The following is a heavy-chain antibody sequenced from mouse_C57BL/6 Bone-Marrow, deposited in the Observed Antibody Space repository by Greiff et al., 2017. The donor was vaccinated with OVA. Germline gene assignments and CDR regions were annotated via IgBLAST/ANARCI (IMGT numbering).Heavy chain of an antibody. V-gene: IGHV2-9-1*01. J-gene: IGHJ2*01. CDR1: GFSLTSYA. D-gene: IGHD4-1*02. CDR2: IWTGGGT. CDR3: ASQLGRGGYYFDY. Sequence: ESGPGLVAPSQSLSITCTVSGFSLTSYAISWVRQPPGKGLEWLGVIWTGGGTNYNSALKSRLSISKDNSKSQVFLKMNSLQTDDTARYYCASQLGRGGYYFDYWGQGTTLTVSS.